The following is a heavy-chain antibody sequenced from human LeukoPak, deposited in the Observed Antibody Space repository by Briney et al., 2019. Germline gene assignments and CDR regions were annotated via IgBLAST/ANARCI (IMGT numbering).Heavy chain of an antibody. CDR2: IYYSGST. V-gene: IGHV4-30-4*08. Sequence: SQTLSLTCTVSGGSISSGDYYWSWIRQPPGKSLEWIGYIYYSGSTYYSPSLKSRVTISVDTSKNQFSLKLSSVTAADTAVYYWAGVSGQQLYFYWGQGTWSPSPQ. CDR3: AGVSGQQLYFY. D-gene: IGHD6-13*01. CDR1: GGSISSGDYY. J-gene: IGHJ4*02.